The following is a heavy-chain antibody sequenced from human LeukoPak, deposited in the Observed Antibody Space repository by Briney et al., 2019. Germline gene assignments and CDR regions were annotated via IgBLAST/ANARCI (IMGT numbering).Heavy chain of an antibody. CDR2: ISYDGSNK. J-gene: IGHJ4*02. D-gene: IGHD6-13*01. CDR1: GFTFSSYG. CDR3: AKTRPLDSSSWSHGDY. Sequence: GGSLRLSCAASGFTFSSYGMHWVRQAPGKGLEWVAVISYDGSNKYYADSVKGRFTISRDNSKNTLYLQMNSLRAKDTAVYYCAKTRPLDSSSWSHGDYWGQGTLVTVSS. V-gene: IGHV3-30*18.